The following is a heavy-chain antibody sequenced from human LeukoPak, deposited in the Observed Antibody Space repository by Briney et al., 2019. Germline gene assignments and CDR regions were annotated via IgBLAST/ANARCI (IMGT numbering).Heavy chain of an antibody. D-gene: IGHD5/OR15-5a*01. CDR2: IYYSGST. V-gene: IGHV4-59*01. J-gene: IGHJ3*02. Sequence: SETLSLTCTVSGGSISSYYWSWIRQPPGKGLEWIGYIYYSGSTNYNPSLKSRVTISVDTSKNQISLKLSSVTAADTAVYYCARSWSTDAFDIWGQGTMVTVSS. CDR1: GGSISSYY. CDR3: ARSWSTDAFDI.